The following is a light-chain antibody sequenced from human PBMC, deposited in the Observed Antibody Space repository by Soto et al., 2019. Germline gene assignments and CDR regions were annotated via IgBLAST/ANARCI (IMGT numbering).Light chain of an antibody. CDR3: QQYNSYSPT. Sequence: IQMTQSPSTLSASVGDRVTITCRASQSISSWLAWYQQKPGKAPKLLIYDASSLESGVPSRFSGSGSGTEFTLTISSLQPDDFATYYCQQYNSYSPTFGLGTRLEIK. V-gene: IGKV1-5*01. J-gene: IGKJ5*01. CDR1: QSISSW. CDR2: DAS.